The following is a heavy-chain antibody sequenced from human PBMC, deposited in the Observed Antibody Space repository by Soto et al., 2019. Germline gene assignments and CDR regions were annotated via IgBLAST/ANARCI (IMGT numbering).Heavy chain of an antibody. J-gene: IGHJ4*02. CDR3: ARIHSSGWFFTGY. V-gene: IGHV1-69*13. D-gene: IGHD6-19*01. Sequence: SGKVSFKASGGKFMSYAISWVRQAPGQGLEWMGGIIPIFGTANYAQKFQGRVTITADESTSTAYMELNSLRAEDTAVYYCARIHSSGWFFTGYWGQRPLVIVSS. CDR2: IIPIFGTA. CDR1: GGKFMSYA.